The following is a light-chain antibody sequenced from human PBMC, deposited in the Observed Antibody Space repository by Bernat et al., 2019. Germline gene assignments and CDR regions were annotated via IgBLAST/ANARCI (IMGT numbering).Light chain of an antibody. CDR3: QQYNSYPIT. Sequence: DIQMTQSPSTLSASVGDRVTITCRASQSISSWLAWYQQKPGKAPNLLIYKASNLASGVPSRFSGSGSGTEFTLTISSLQPDDFATYYCQQYNSYPITFGQGTRLEIK. J-gene: IGKJ5*01. V-gene: IGKV1-5*03. CDR1: QSISSW. CDR2: KAS.